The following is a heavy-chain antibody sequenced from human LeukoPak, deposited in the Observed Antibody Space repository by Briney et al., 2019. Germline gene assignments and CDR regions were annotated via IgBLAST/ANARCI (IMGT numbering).Heavy chain of an antibody. CDR3: ARGIMITFGGVKHAFDI. J-gene: IGHJ3*02. Sequence: SETLSLTCTVSGGSISGYYWSWIRQPPGKGLEWIGYIYYSGSGSTNYNPSLKSRVTISVDTSKNQFSLKLSSVTAADTAVYYCARGIMITFGGVKHAFDIWGQGTMVTVSS. CDR1: GGSISGYY. D-gene: IGHD3-16*01. CDR2: IYYSGSGST. V-gene: IGHV4-59*08.